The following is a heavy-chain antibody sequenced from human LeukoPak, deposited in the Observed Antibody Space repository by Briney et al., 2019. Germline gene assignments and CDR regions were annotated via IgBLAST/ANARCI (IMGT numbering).Heavy chain of an antibody. D-gene: IGHD2-15*01. CDR1: GGTFSSYA. CDR2: IIPIFGTA. CDR3: ARVVVRVVPYYYYMDV. Sequence: ASVKVSCKASGGTFSSYAISWVRQAPGQGLEWMGGIIPIFGTANYAQKFQGRVTITTDESTSTAYMELSSLRSEDTAVYYCARVVVRVVPYYYYMDVWGKGTTVTVSS. J-gene: IGHJ6*03. V-gene: IGHV1-69*05.